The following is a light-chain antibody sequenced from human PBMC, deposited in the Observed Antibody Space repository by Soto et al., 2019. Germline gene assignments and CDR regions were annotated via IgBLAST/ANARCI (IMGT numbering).Light chain of an antibody. Sequence: QSVLTRPASVSGSPGQSIAISCTGTSSVVGGYNSVSWYQQHPGKAPKLMIYNVSNRPSGVSDRFSGSKSGNTASLTISGLQAEDEADYYCSSYTSSNTYVFGTGTKVTVL. V-gene: IGLV2-14*03. CDR1: SSVVGGYNS. CDR2: NVS. CDR3: SSYTSSNTYV. J-gene: IGLJ1*01.